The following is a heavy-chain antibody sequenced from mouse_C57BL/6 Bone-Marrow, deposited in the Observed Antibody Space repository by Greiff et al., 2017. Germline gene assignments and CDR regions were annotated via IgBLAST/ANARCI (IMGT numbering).Heavy chain of an antibody. J-gene: IGHJ2*01. CDR1: GYTFTSYW. CDR2: IHPNSGST. Sequence: QVQLQQPGAELVKPGASVKLSCKASGYTFTSYWMHWVKQRPGQGLEWIGMIHPNSGSTNYNEKFKSKATLTVDNSSSPAYMQLSSLTSADSAVYYCARRGDAGYYWGQGTTLTVSA. CDR3: ARRGDAGYY. V-gene: IGHV1-64*01. D-gene: IGHD2-3*01.